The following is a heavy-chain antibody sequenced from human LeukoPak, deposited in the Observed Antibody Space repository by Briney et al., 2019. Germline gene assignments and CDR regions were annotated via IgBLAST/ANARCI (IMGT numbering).Heavy chain of an antibody. J-gene: IGHJ4*02. Sequence: SVKVSCKASGGTFSSYAISWVRQAPGQGLEWMGGIIPIFGTANYAQKFQGRVTITADESTSTAYMELSSLRSEDTAVYYCASEGVVVXAAMXXLGXWGQGTLVTVSS. CDR2: IIPIFGTA. CDR1: GGTFSSYA. CDR3: ASEGVVVXAAMXXLGX. V-gene: IGHV1-69*13. D-gene: IGHD2-2*01.